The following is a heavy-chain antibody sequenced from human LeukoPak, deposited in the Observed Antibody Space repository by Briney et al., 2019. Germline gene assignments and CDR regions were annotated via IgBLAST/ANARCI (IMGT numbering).Heavy chain of an antibody. V-gene: IGHV4-59*01. J-gene: IGHJ1*01. Sequence: PSETLSLTCTVSGGSISSYYWSWIRQPPGKGLEWIGYIYYSGSTNYNPSLKSRVTISVDTSKNQFSLKLSSVTAADTAVYYCAKGLYYDSSGYFFGGEYFQHWGQGTLVTVSS. CDR1: GGSISSYY. D-gene: IGHD3-22*01. CDR2: IYYSGST. CDR3: AKGLYYDSSGYFFGGEYFQH.